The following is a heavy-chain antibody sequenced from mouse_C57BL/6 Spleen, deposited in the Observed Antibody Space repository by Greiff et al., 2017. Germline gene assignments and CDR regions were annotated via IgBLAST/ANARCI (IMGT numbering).Heavy chain of an antibody. CDR2: INPNNGGT. Sequence: EVQLQQSGPELVKPGASVKMSCKASGYTFTDYNMHWVKQSHGKSLEWIGYINPNNGGTSYNQKFKGKATLTVNKSSSTAYMELRSLTSEDSAVYYCARDWDGYYYAMDYGGQGTSVTVSS. CDR1: GYTFTDYN. CDR3: ARDWDGYYYAMDY. D-gene: IGHD4-1*01. V-gene: IGHV1-22*01. J-gene: IGHJ4*01.